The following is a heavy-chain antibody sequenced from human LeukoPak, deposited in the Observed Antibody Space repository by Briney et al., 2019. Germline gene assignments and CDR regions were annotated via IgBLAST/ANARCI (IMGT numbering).Heavy chain of an antibody. CDR1: GYTFTSYY. J-gene: IGHJ4*02. Sequence: ASVKVSCKASGYTFTSYYMHWVRQAPGQGLEWMGWINPNSGGTNYAQKFQGRVTMTGDTSISTAYMELSRLRSDDTAVYYCARVNVLLWFGGYFDYWGQGTLVTVSS. V-gene: IGHV1-2*02. CDR3: ARVNVLLWFGGYFDY. D-gene: IGHD3-10*01. CDR2: INPNSGGT.